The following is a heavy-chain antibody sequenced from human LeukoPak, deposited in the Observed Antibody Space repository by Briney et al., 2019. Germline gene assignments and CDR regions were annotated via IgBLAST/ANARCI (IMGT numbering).Heavy chain of an antibody. J-gene: IGHJ4*02. CDR1: GFTFSTDW. Sequence: GGSLRLSCAASGFTFSTDWMTWVRQAPGEGLEWVSGISWNSGSIGYADSVKGRFTISRDNAKNSLYLQKNSLRAEDMALYYCAKDRGYVSASSGFDYWGQGTLVTVSS. D-gene: IGHD6-19*01. CDR2: ISWNSGSI. V-gene: IGHV3-9*03. CDR3: AKDRGYVSASSGFDY.